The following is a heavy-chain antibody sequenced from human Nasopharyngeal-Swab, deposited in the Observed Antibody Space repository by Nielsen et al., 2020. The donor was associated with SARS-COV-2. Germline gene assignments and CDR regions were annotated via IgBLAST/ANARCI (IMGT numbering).Heavy chain of an antibody. CDR2: ISYDGSNK. CDR3: ARDRSGVTFGEVIYY. J-gene: IGHJ4*02. Sequence: VRQTPGKGLEWVAVISYDGSNKYYADSVKGRFTISRDNSKNTLYLQMNSLRAEDTAVYYCARDRSGVTFGEVIYYWGQGTLVTVSS. D-gene: IGHD3-16*02. V-gene: IGHV3-30*04.